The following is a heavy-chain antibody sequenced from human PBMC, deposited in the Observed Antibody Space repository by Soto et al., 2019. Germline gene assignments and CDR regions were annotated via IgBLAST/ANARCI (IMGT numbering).Heavy chain of an antibody. CDR3: ARDRHYYYYGMDV. Sequence: GGSLRLSCAASGFTFSSYSMNWVRQAPGKGLEWVAVISYDGSNKYYADSVKGRFTISRDNSKNTLYLQMNSLRAEDTAVYYCARDRHYYYYGMDVWGQGTTVTVSS. CDR1: GFTFSSYS. J-gene: IGHJ6*02. V-gene: IGHV3-30*03. CDR2: ISYDGSNK.